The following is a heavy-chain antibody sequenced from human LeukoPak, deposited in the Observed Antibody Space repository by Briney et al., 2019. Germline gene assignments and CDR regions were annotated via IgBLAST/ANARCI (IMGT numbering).Heavy chain of an antibody. V-gene: IGHV4-34*01. D-gene: IGHD6-19*01. CDR3: ARGQWLVHYYYYGMDV. CDR1: GGSFSGYY. CDR2: INHSGST. Sequence: PSETLSLTCAAYGGSFSGYYWSWIRQPPGKGLEWIGEINHSGSTNYNPSLKSRVTISVDTSKNQFSLKLSSVTAADTAVYYCARGQWLVHYYYYGMDVWGKGTTVTVSS. J-gene: IGHJ6*04.